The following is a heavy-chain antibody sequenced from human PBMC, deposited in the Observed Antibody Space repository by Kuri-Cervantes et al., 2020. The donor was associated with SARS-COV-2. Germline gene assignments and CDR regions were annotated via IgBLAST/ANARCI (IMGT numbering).Heavy chain of an antibody. J-gene: IGHJ6*02. CDR1: GFTFSNYG. D-gene: IGHD3-10*01. V-gene: IGHV3-30*18. CDR2: ISYNGSNE. CDR3: GKDPGIMARGHHYYGMDD. Sequence: GESLKISCAASGFTFSNYGMHWVRQAPGKGLEWVAVISYNGSNEYYADSVKGRFTISRDNSKNTLYLQVNSLRAEDTSVYYCGKDPGIMARGHHYYGMDDWGQGTTVTVSS.